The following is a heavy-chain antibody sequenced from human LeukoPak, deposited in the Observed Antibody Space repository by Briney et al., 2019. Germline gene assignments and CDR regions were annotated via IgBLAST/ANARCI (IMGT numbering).Heavy chain of an antibody. V-gene: IGHV3-48*03. CDR2: IGSSGTTL. J-gene: IGHJ4*02. D-gene: IGHD3-10*01. CDR1: GFPFSIYE. Sequence: PGGSLTLSCVVSGFPFSIYEMNWVRQAPGKGLEWVSNIGSSGTTLYYADSVKGRFSISRDNAKSSLYLQMNSLRVEDTAVYYCATRESSMARSHWGQGTLVTVSS. CDR3: ATRESSMARSH.